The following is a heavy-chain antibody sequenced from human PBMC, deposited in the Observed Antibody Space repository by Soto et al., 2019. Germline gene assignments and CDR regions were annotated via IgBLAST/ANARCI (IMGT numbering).Heavy chain of an antibody. CDR3: GMEPTGNAGFDY. J-gene: IGHJ4*02. V-gene: IGHV1-2*02. CDR2: IDLDIGDT. Sequence: ASVKVSCKASGHTFTGHHMHWVRQAPGQGLEWMGLIDLDIGDTKYAQKFQGRVTSTSDTSITTAYMELRGLRSDDTAVYYCGMEPTGNAGFDYWGQRTLVTVSS. CDR1: GHTFTGHH. D-gene: IGHD1-1*01.